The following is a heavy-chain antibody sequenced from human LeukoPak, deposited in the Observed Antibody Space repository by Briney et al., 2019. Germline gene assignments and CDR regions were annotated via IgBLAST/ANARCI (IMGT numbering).Heavy chain of an antibody. CDR3: ARGTVATSRDY. Sequence: KFQGRVTFTRDTSASTAYVDLSSLRSEDTAVYYCARGTVATSRDYWGQGTLVTVSS. D-gene: IGHD4-17*01. V-gene: IGHV1-3*01. J-gene: IGHJ4*02.